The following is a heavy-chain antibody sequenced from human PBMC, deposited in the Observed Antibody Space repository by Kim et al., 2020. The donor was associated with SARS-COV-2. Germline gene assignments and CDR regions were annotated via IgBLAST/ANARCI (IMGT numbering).Heavy chain of an antibody. CDR3: ARGNYYESVSLSDYYNGLDV. D-gene: IGHD3-22*01. CDR2: ISFDGRNK. V-gene: IGHV3-30-3*01. CDR1: GLTFDNSA. Sequence: GGSLRLSCAASGLTFDNSAMNWVRQAPGKGLEWVAVISFDGRNKAYADSVQGRFTISRDNSKSTLHLQMSSLRVEDTAIYYCARGNYYESVSLSDYYNGLDVWGQGPTVTVSS. J-gene: IGHJ6*02.